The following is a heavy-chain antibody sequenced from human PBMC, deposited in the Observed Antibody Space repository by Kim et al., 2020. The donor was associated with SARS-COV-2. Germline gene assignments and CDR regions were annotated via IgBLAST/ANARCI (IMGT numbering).Heavy chain of an antibody. CDR2: ISWNSGSI. CDR1: GFTFDDYA. Sequence: GGSLRLSCAASGFTFDDYAMHWVRQAPGKGLEWVSGISWNSGSIGYADSVKGRFTISRDNAKNSLYLQMNSLRAEDTALYYCAKDYSLDEVLYSGSYFDYWGQGTLVTVSS. D-gene: IGHD1-26*01. CDR3: AKDYSLDEVLYSGSYFDY. J-gene: IGHJ4*02. V-gene: IGHV3-9*01.